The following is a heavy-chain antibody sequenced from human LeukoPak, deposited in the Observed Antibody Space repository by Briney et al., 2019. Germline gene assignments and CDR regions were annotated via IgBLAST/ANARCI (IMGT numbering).Heavy chain of an antibody. D-gene: IGHD2-15*01. CDR2: INHSGST. CDR3: AIAYSLAY. Sequence: PSETLSLTCAVYGGSFSGYYWSWIRKPPGKGLEWIGEINHSGSTNYNPSLKSRVTISVDTSKNQFSLKLSSVTAADTAVYYCAIAYSLAYWGQGTLVTVSS. CDR1: GGSFSGYY. J-gene: IGHJ4*02. V-gene: IGHV4-34*01.